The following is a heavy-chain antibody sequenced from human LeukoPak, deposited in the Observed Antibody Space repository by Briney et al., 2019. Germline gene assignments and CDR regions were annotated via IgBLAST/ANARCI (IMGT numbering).Heavy chain of an antibody. J-gene: IGHJ4*02. Sequence: PSETLSLTCIVSGGSISGYYWSWIRQPPGKGLEWIGYIYYSGRTYCNPSLKSRVTISVDTSKNQFSLKLSSVTAADTAVYYCARHRTYYFDYWGQGTLVTVSS. V-gene: IGHV4-59*08. CDR3: ARHRTYYFDY. CDR2: IYYSGRT. D-gene: IGHD1-14*01. CDR1: GGSISGYY.